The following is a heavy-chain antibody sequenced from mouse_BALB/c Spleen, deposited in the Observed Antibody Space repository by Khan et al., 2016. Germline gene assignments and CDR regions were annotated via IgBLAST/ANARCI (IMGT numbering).Heavy chain of an antibody. J-gene: IGHJ4*01. D-gene: IGHD2-14*01. Sequence: EVQLQESGPSLVKPSQTLSLTCSVTGDSITSGYWNWIRKFPGNKLEYMGYISYSGSTYYNPSLKSRISITRDTSKNQYYLQLNSVSTEDTATYYCVRGRYSAYAMDYWGQGTSVTVSS. CDR1: GDSITSGY. V-gene: IGHV3-8*02. CDR2: ISYSGST. CDR3: VRGRYSAYAMDY.